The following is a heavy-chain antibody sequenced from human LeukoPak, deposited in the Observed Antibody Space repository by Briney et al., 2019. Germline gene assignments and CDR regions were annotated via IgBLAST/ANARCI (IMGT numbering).Heavy chain of an antibody. CDR1: GYTFTSYY. D-gene: IGHD3-22*01. CDR2: INPNSGGT. J-gene: IGHJ4*02. V-gene: IGHV1-2*06. CDR3: ARTTYYYDSSGYYTPPHFDY. Sequence: ASVKVSCKASGYTFTSYYMHWVRQAPGQGLEWMGRINPNSGGTNYAQKFQGRVTMTRDTSISTAYMELSRLRSDDTAVYYCARTTYYYDSSGYYTPPHFDYWGQETLVTVSS.